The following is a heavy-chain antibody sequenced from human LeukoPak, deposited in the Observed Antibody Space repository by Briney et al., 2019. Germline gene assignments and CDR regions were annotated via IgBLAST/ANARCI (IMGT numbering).Heavy chain of an antibody. CDR2: ISSNGGST. J-gene: IGHJ4*02. CDR1: GFTFSSYA. V-gene: IGHV3-64*01. Sequence: PGGSLRLSCAASGFTFSSYAMHWVRQAPGKGLEYVSAISSNGGSTYYANSVKGRFTISRDNSKNTLYLQMGSLRAEDMAVYYCARDRRSSGWYGTIDYWGQGTLVTVSS. D-gene: IGHD6-19*01. CDR3: ARDRRSSGWYGTIDY.